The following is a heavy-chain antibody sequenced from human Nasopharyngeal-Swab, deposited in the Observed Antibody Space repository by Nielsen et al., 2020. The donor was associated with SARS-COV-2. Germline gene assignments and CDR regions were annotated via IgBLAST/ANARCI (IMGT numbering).Heavy chain of an antibody. D-gene: IGHD2-15*01. CDR1: GFTFSSYA. V-gene: IGHV3-30-3*01. CDR2: ISYDGSNK. J-gene: IGHJ4*02. CDR3: ARDEGCFYY. Sequence: GESLQISCAASGFTFSSYAMHWVRQAPGKGLEWVAVISYDGSNKYYADSVKGRFTISRDNSKNTLYLQMNSLRAEDTAVYYCARDEGCFYYWGQGTLVTVSS.